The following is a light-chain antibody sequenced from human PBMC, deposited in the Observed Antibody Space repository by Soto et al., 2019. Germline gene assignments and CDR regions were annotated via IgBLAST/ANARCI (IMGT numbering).Light chain of an antibody. CDR1: SSNIESNY. Sequence: QSVLTQPPSASGTPGQTVTISCSGSSSNIESNYVYWYQQVPGTAPKLLIYRNHQRPSGVPDRFSGSKSGTSGPLAISGLRSEDDADYYCATWDDNLRGYIFGPGTKLTVL. CDR2: RNH. CDR3: ATWDDNLRGYI. V-gene: IGLV1-47*01. J-gene: IGLJ1*01.